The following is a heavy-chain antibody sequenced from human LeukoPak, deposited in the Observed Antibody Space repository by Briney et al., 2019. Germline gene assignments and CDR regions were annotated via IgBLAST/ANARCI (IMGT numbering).Heavy chain of an antibody. D-gene: IGHD1-14*01. J-gene: IGHJ3*01. V-gene: IGHV3-7*01. CDR1: EFTSSAFW. Sequence: GGSLRLSCAASEFTSSAFWMSWVRQAPGRGLEWVANIKKDGSEEGYLDSVKGRFTVSRDNAKNSLFLQMNSLRGEDTAVYYCARSNPNKNALDLWGQGTMVTISS. CDR2: IKKDGSEE. CDR3: ARSNPNKNALDL.